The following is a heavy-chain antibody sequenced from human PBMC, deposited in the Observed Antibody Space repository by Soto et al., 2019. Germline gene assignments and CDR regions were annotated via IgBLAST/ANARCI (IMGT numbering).Heavy chain of an antibody. V-gene: IGHV1-2*02. J-gene: IGHJ4*02. CDR3: ARGAQGFFPVSGIYFYFDH. Sequence: RASVKVSCKTPGYIFTDHLIHWVRQSPGQGLQWVGWVHPDSGGTNVAQAFQDRVTMTADTSITTAYMDLARLRPDDTAIFYCARGAQGFFPVSGIYFYFDHWGQGTLVTVSS. D-gene: IGHD3-22*01. CDR1: GYIFTDHL. CDR2: VHPDSGGT.